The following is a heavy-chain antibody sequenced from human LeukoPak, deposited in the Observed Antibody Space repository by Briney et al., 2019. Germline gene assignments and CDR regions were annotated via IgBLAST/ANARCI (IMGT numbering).Heavy chain of an antibody. V-gene: IGHV3-48*01. CDR3: ARLEGYCSSTSCYYDAFDI. D-gene: IGHD2-2*01. CDR1: GFTFSSYS. CDR2: ISSSSSTI. Sequence: GGSLRLSCAASGFTFSSYSMNWVRQAPGKGLEWVSYISSSSSTIYYADFVKGRFTISRDNAKNSLYLQMNSLRAEDTAVYYCARLEGYCSSTSCYYDAFDIWGQGTMVTVSS. J-gene: IGHJ3*02.